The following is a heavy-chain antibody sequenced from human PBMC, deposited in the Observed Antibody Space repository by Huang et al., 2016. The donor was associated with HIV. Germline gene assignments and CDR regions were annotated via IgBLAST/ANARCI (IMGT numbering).Heavy chain of an antibody. CDR3: ATKADAMDV. Sequence: LVESGGGLVRPGGSLRLSCAGSTVTFSAYWMTWVRQAPGQGLEWVASNRQDGSEKHYVDSVEGRFNISRDNGKKLLFLEMRSLGVDDTAVYFCATKADAMDVWGQGTTVIVSS. CDR1: TVTFSAYW. D-gene: IGHD2-8*01. J-gene: IGHJ6*02. V-gene: IGHV3-7*01. CDR2: NRQDGSEK.